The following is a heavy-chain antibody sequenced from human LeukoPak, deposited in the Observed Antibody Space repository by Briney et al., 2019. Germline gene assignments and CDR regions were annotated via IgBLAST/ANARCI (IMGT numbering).Heavy chain of an antibody. CDR1: GFTVSSNY. D-gene: IGHD3-10*01. V-gene: IGHV3-66*01. Sequence: GGSLRLSCAASGFTVSSNYMSWVRQAPGKGLEWVSVIYSGGGTYYADSVKGRFTISRDNSKNTLYLQMNSLRAEDTAVYYCAREIGGLARGYFDYWGQGTLVTVSS. J-gene: IGHJ4*02. CDR3: AREIGGLARGYFDY. CDR2: IYSGGGT.